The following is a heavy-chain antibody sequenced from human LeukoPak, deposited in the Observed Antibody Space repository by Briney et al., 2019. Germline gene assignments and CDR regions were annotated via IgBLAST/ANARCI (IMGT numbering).Heavy chain of an antibody. D-gene: IGHD1-26*01. CDR3: ARGGSGSYRFAY. J-gene: IGHJ4*02. V-gene: IGHV3-53*01. CDR2: IYYGGRT. CDR1: GFNLNNYY. Sequence: GGSLRLSCAASGFNLNNYYMSWVRQPPGKGLEWVSFIYYGGRTYYTHSVKGRLTISRDNSENTLYLQMNSLRAEDTAVYYCARGGSGSYRFAYWGQGTLVSVS.